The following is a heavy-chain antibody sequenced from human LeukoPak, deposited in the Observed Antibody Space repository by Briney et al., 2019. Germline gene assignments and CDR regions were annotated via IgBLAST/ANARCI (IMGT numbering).Heavy chain of an antibody. CDR3: ARRVSCSGGSCYYYFDY. J-gene: IGHJ4*02. Sequence: SETLSLTCTVSGGSISSSSYYWGWIRLPPGKGLEWIGSIYYSGSTYYNPSLKSRVTISVDTSKNQFSLKLSSVTAADTAVYYCARRVSCSGGSCYYYFDYWGQGTLVTVSS. CDR2: IYYSGST. D-gene: IGHD2-15*01. V-gene: IGHV4-39*01. CDR1: GGSISSSSYY.